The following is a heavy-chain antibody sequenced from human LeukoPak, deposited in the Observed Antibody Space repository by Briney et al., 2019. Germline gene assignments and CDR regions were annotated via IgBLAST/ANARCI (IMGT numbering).Heavy chain of an antibody. CDR2: INPNSGGT. V-gene: IGHV1-2*02. J-gene: IGHJ4*02. CDR3: SREDY. Sequence: GASVKVSCKASGYTLTNYNISWVRQAPGQGLEWVGWINPNSGGTNYAQKFQGRVTMTRDTSISTVYMELSRLRSDDTAVYYCSREDYWGQGTLVTVSS. CDR1: GYTLTNYN.